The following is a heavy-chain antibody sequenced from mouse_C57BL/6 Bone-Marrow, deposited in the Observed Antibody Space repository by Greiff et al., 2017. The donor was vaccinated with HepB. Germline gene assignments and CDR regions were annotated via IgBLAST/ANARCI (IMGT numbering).Heavy chain of an antibody. CDR3: ARRLYGSGYVWFAY. Sequence: VQLQQSGAELARPGASVKLSCKASGYTFTSYGISWVKQRTGQGLEWIGEIYPRSGNTYYNAKFKGKATLTADKSSSTAYMELRSLTSEDSAVYFCARRLYGSGYVWFAYWGQGTLVTVSA. CDR1: GYTFTSYG. CDR2: IYPRSGNT. V-gene: IGHV1-81*01. J-gene: IGHJ3*01. D-gene: IGHD1-1*01.